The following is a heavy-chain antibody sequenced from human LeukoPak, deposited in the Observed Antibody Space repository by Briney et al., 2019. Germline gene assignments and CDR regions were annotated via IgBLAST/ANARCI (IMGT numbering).Heavy chain of an antibody. J-gene: IGHJ4*02. CDR2: IIPIFGPA. CDR1: GGTFSSYA. D-gene: IGHD6-13*01. CDR3: ASEVAAAGLDY. V-gene: IGHV1-69*05. Sequence: ASVKVSCKASGGTFSSYACSWVGQAPGQGLEWMGGIIPIFGPANDAQKFQGRVTITTDESTSTAYMELSSLRSEDTAVYYCASEVAAAGLDYWGQGTLVTVSS.